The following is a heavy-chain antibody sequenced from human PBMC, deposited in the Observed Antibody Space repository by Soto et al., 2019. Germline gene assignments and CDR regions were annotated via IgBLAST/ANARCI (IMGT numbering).Heavy chain of an antibody. CDR3: ARVAVGAYWFDP. J-gene: IGHJ5*02. V-gene: IGHV3-74*01. Sequence: EVQLVESGGGLVQPGGSLRLSFAASGFTFINYWMHWVRQAPGKGLVWVSRINPDGTTITYADSVKGRFTISRDNAQNTLYLQMNSLRAEDTAVYYCARVAVGAYWFDPWGQGTLVTVSS. CDR2: INPDGTTI. D-gene: IGHD1-26*01. CDR1: GFTFINYW.